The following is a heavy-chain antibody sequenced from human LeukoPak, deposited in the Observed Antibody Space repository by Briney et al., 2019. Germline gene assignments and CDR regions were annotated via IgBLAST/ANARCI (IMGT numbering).Heavy chain of an antibody. CDR3: ARDGTGFDY. Sequence: GGSLRLSCVASGFTFSRDWMSWVRQTPGKGLEWVASVKQDGIETQYVDSVKGRFTISRDNAKNSVYLQMNSLRVEDTAVYYCARDGTGFDYWGQGTLVTVSS. CDR1: GFTFSRDW. J-gene: IGHJ4*02. CDR2: VKQDGIET. D-gene: IGHD2-8*02. V-gene: IGHV3-7*01.